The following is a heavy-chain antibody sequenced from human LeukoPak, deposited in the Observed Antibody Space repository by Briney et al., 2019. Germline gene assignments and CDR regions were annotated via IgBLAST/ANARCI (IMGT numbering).Heavy chain of an antibody. CDR3: AKSIAVAGRLFDY. D-gene: IGHD6-19*01. V-gene: IGHV3-30-3*02. CDR1: GFTFSNSA. J-gene: IGHJ4*02. Sequence: GGSLRLSCAASGFTFSNSAVHWVRQAPDKGLEWVAGISFDGSNKFHVDSVKGRFTISRDNSKNTLYLEMNSLRPEDTAVYYCAKSIAVAGRLFDYWGQGTLVTVSS. CDR2: ISFDGSNK.